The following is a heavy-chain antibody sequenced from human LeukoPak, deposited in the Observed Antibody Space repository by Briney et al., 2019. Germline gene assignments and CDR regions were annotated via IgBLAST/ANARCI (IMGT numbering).Heavy chain of an antibody. V-gene: IGHV4-4*07. CDR2: IYTSGST. CDR3: ARDLSGSYQYYFDY. J-gene: IGHJ4*02. CDR1: GGSISSYY. Sequence: SETLSLTCTVSGGSISSYYWSRIRQPAGKGLEWIGRIYTSGSTNYNPSLKSRVTISVDKSKNQFSLKLSSVTAADTAVYYCARDLSGSYQYYFDYWGQGTLVTVSS. D-gene: IGHD1-26*01.